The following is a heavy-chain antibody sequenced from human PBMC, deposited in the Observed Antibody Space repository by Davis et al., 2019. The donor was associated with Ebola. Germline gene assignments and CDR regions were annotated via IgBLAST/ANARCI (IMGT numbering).Heavy chain of an antibody. CDR1: GGSFTNYA. D-gene: IGHD5-12*01. V-gene: IGHV1-69*06. J-gene: IGHJ6*02. CDR2: IIPVFATA. CDR3: GREGRSGNDYALDV. Sequence: SVKVSCKVSGGSFTNYALSWVRQAPGQGPEWMGTIIPVFATANYAQKLQGRVTITADTSTTTVYVELSSLRPEDPAVYYCGREGRSGNDYALDVWGQGTAVTVSS.